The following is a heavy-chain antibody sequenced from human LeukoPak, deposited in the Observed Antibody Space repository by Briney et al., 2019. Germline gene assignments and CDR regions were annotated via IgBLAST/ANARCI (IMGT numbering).Heavy chain of an antibody. V-gene: IGHV4-38-2*01. J-gene: IGHJ4*02. CDR2: IYHSGST. CDR1: GYSISSGYY. Sequence: SETLSLTCAVSGYSISSGYYWGWIRQPPGKGLEWIGSIYHSGSTYYNPSLKSRVTISVDTSKNQFSLKLSSVTAADMAVYYCSHGYDSSGYYFDYWGQGTLVTVSS. CDR3: SHGYDSSGYYFDY. D-gene: IGHD3-22*01.